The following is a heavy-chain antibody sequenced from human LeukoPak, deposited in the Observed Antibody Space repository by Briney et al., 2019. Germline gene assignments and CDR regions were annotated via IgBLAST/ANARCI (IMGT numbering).Heavy chain of an antibody. CDR2: IRYDGSNK. CDR3: ATYRGDLGYFDY. D-gene: IGHD3-16*01. Sequence: PGGSLRLSCAASGFTFSSYGMHWVRQAPGKGLEWVAFIRYDGSNKYYADSVKGRFTISRDNSKDTLYLQMNSLRAEDTAVYYCATYRGDLGYFDYWGQGTLVTVSS. J-gene: IGHJ4*02. CDR1: GFTFSSYG. V-gene: IGHV3-30*02.